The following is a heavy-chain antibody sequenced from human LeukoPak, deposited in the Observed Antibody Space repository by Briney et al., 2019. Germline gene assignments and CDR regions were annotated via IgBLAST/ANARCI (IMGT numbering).Heavy chain of an antibody. J-gene: IGHJ4*02. CDR1: GFTFSNYA. D-gene: IGHD6-19*01. CDR3: ARGPGLAMGKGYFDY. Sequence: PGGSLRLSCAASGFTFSNYAMHWVRQAPGKGLEWVAATSHNEYNKYYADSVNGRFTISRDNSKNTLYLEVNSLRADDTAEYYCARGPGLAMGKGYFDYCGQGTLVTVSS. V-gene: IGHV3-30-3*01. CDR2: TSHNEYNK.